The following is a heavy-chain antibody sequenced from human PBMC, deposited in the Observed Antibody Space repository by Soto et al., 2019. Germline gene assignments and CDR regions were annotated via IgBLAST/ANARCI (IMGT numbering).Heavy chain of an antibody. CDR3: AGDREYYYDSSGYRAFDI. D-gene: IGHD3-22*01. CDR1: GGTFSSYA. J-gene: IGHJ3*02. CDR2: IIPIFGTA. Sequence: SVKVSCKASGGTFSSYAISWVRQAPGQGLEWMGGIIPIFGTANYAQKFQGRVTITADESTSTAYMELSSLRSEDTAVYYCAGDREYYYDSSGYRAFDIWGQGTMVTVSS. V-gene: IGHV1-69*13.